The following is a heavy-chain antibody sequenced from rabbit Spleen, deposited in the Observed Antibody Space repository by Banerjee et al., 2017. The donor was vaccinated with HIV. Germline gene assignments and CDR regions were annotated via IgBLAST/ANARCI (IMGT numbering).Heavy chain of an antibody. CDR2: IYTGNSKT. D-gene: IGHD7-1*01. Sequence: QEQLVESGGGLVQPGGSLKLSCKASGVSFSSGYDMCWVRQAPGKGLEWIACIYTGNSKTYYASWAKGRFTISISSSTTVTLQMTSLTAADTATYFCARMPYDYLGYVNFNLWGPGTLVTVS. CDR3: ARMPYDYLGYVNFNL. J-gene: IGHJ4*01. CDR1: GVSFSSGYD. V-gene: IGHV1S45*01.